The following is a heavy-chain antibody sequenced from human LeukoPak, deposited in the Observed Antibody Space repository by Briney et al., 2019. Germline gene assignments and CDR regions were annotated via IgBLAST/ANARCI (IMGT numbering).Heavy chain of an antibody. CDR2: IRYDGSNE. Sequence: GGSLRLSCAASGFTFSNYGMHWVRQAPGKGLEWVAFIRYDGSNEYYADSVKGRFTISRDNSKNTLYLQMNSLRAEDTAVYYCARGQWLVLDAFDIWGQGTMVTVSS. V-gene: IGHV3-30*02. D-gene: IGHD6-19*01. CDR1: GFTFSNYG. J-gene: IGHJ3*02. CDR3: ARGQWLVLDAFDI.